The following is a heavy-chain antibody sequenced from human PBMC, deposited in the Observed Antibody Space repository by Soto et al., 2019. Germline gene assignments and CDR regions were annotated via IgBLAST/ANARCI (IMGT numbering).Heavy chain of an antibody. J-gene: IGHJ6*02. D-gene: IGHD1-20*01. CDR3: ARGPLTGTTSYYYYYGMDV. V-gene: IGHV4-34*01. Sequence: PSETLSLTCAVYGGSFSGYYWSWIRQPPGKGLEWIGEINHSGSTNYNPSLKSRVTISVDTSKNQFSLKLSSVTAADTAVYYCARGPLTGTTSYYYYYGMDVWGQGTTVTVSS. CDR1: GGSFSGYY. CDR2: INHSGST.